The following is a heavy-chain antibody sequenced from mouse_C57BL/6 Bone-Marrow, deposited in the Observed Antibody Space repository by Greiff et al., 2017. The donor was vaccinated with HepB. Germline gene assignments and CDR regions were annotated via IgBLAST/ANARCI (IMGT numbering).Heavy chain of an antibody. J-gene: IGHJ3*01. V-gene: IGHV14-4*01. D-gene: IGHD3-2*02. CDR1: GFNIKDDY. Sequence: VQLKQSGAELVRPGASVKLSCTASGFNIKDDYMHWVKQRPEQGLEWIGWIDPENGDTAYASKFQGKATITADTSSNTAYLQLSSLTSEDTAVYYCTTRRGTAQATFAYWGQGTLVTVSA. CDR2: IDPENGDT. CDR3: TTRRGTAQATFAY.